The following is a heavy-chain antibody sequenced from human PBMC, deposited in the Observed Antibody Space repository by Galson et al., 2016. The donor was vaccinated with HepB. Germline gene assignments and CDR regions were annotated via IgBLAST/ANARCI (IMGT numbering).Heavy chain of an antibody. CDR2: INAGNGNT. CDR3: ARDSKWLSSGMDV. Sequence: QSGAEVKKPGASVKVSCKASGYTFTTYAVHWVRQAPGQRLEWMGWINAGNGNTKYSQKFQGRVTIKRETSASTAYMELRSLRSEDTAVYYCARDSKWLSSGMDVWGQGTTVTVSS. J-gene: IGHJ6*02. CDR1: GYTFTTYA. D-gene: IGHD3-16*02. V-gene: IGHV1-3*01.